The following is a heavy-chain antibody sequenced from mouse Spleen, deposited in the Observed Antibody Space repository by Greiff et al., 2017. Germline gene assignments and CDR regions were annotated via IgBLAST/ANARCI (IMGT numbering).Heavy chain of an antibody. D-gene: IGHD4-1*01. V-gene: IGHV5-9-4*01. Sequence: EVQLVESGGGLVKPGGSLKLSCAASGFTFSSYAMSWVRQSPEKRLEWVAEISSGGSYTYYPDTVTGRFTISRDNAKNTLYLEMSSLRSEEAAMYYCARGGTGRRFAYWGQGTLVTVSA. CDR2: ISSGGSYT. CDR1: GFTFSSYA. CDR3: ARGGTGRRFAY. J-gene: IGHJ3*01.